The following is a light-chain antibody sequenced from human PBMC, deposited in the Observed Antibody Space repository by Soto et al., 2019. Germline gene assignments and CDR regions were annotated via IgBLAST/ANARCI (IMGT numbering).Light chain of an antibody. Sequence: QSALTQPASVSGSPGQSITISCTGTSSDVGSHNYVSWYQQHPGKAPKLMIYEVSNRPSGVSNRFSGSKSGNTASLTISGLQAEDEADYYCSSYTSSNTVLFVGGTKLTVL. V-gene: IGLV2-14*01. CDR1: SSDVGSHNY. CDR2: EVS. J-gene: IGLJ2*01. CDR3: SSYTSSNTVL.